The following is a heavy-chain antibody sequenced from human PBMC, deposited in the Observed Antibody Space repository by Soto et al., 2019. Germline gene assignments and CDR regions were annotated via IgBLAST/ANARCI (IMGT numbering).Heavy chain of an antibody. CDR2: IVVGSGNT. CDR3: AAAPYYDFWSGSYGMDV. V-gene: IGHV1-58*01. CDR1: GFTFTSSA. Sequence: SVKVSCKASGFTFTSSAVQWVRQARGQRLEWIGWIVVGSGNTNYAQKFQERVTITRDMSTSTAYMELSSLRSEDTAVYYCAAAPYYDFWSGSYGMDVWGQGTTVTVSS. J-gene: IGHJ6*02. D-gene: IGHD3-3*01.